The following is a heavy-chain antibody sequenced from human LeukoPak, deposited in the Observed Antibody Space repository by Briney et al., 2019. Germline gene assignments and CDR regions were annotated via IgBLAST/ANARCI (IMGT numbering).Heavy chain of an antibody. D-gene: IGHD5-24*01. V-gene: IGHV1-69*04. CDR2: IIPILGIA. Sequence: ASVKVSCKASGGTFSSYAISWVRQAPGQGLEWMGRIIPILGIANYAQKFQGRVTITADKSTSTAYKELSSLRSEDTAVYYCARDSGMATIYFDYWGQGTLVTVSS. CDR3: ARDSGMATIYFDY. J-gene: IGHJ4*02. CDR1: GGTFSSYA.